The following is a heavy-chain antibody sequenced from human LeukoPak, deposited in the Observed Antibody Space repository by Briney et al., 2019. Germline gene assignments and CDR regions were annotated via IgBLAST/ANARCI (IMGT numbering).Heavy chain of an antibody. J-gene: IGHJ4*02. CDR3: ARVGAELRTIDY. V-gene: IGHV4-34*01. CDR2: INHSGST. CDR1: GGSFSGYY. Sequence: SETLSLTCAVYGGSFSGYYWSWIRQPPGKGLEWIGEINHSGSTNYNPSLKSRVTISVDTSKNQFFLKLSSVTAADTAVYYCARVGAELRTIDYWGQGTLVTVSS. D-gene: IGHD1-7*01.